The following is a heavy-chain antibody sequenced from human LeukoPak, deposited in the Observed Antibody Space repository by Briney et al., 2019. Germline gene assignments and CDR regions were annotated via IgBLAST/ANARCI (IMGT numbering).Heavy chain of an antibody. J-gene: IGHJ4*02. V-gene: IGHV3-30-3*01. CDR1: GFTFNHHA. Sequence: GGSLRLSCAASGFTFNHHAMHWVRQAPGKGLEWVALMSYDGNNKYYADSVKGRFTVSRDNAKNSLYLQMNSLRAEDTAVYFCARHIEAATALHYWGQGTLVTVSS. CDR2: MSYDGNNK. D-gene: IGHD2-21*01. CDR3: ARHIEAATALHY.